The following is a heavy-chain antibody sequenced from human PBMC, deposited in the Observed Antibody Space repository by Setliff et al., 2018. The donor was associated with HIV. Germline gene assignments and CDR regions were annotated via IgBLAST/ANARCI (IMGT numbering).Heavy chain of an antibody. CDR2: FYHSGST. CDR3: ARDYDILTGYPLGAFDI. CDR1: GYSISSGYY. D-gene: IGHD3-9*01. V-gene: IGHV4-38-2*02. J-gene: IGHJ3*02. Sequence: SETLSLTCAVSGYSISSGYYWGWVRQPPEKGLEWIGSFYHSGSTYYSPSFKSRVSISVDTSKNQFSLRLKSVTAADTAVYYCARDYDILTGYPLGAFDIWGQGTMVTVSS.